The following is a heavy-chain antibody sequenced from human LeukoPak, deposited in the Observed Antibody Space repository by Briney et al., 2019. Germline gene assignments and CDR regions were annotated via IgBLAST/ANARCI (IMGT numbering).Heavy chain of an antibody. D-gene: IGHD2-2*01. CDR1: GGSISSSSYY. J-gene: IGHJ5*02. CDR3: AREVDAAAAYNWFDP. Sequence: SETLSLTFTVSGGSISSSSYYWVWIRQPPGKGLEWIGTIYYTGTTYYKPSLKSRVTISVDTSKNQFSLKLSSVTAADTAVYYCAREVDAAAAYNWFDPWGQGTLVTVSS. V-gene: IGHV4-39*07. CDR2: IYYTGTT.